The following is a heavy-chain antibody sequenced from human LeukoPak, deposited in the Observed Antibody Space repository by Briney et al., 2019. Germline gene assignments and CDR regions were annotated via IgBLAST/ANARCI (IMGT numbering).Heavy chain of an antibody. J-gene: IGHJ4*02. Sequence: PGGSLRLSCAASGFTFSSYEMNWVRQAPGKGLEWVSYISSTGSTIYYADSVKGRFTISRDNAKNSLHLQMNSLRAEDTAVYYCARAAPGLLDDYWGQGTLVTVSS. CDR2: ISSTGSTI. V-gene: IGHV3-48*03. D-gene: IGHD2-15*01. CDR1: GFTFSSYE. CDR3: ARAAPGLLDDY.